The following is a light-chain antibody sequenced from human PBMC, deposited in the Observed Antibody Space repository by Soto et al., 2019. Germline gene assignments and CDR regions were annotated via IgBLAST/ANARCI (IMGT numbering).Light chain of an antibody. CDR1: SSDVGGYNY. V-gene: IGLV2-14*03. Sequence: QSALTQPASVSGSPGQSITISCTGTSSDVGGYNYVSWYQQHPGKAPQLIIYDVSDRPSGISNRFSGSKSGNTASLTISDLQADDEADYYCSSYTAGSAPWVFGGGTKVTVL. CDR3: SSYTAGSAPWV. CDR2: DVS. J-gene: IGLJ3*02.